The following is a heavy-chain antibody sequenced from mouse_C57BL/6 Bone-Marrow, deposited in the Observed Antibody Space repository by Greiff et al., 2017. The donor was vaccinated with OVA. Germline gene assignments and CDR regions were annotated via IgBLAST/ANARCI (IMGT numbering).Heavy chain of an antibody. CDR2: ISSGGDYI. D-gene: IGHD2-14*01. Sequence: EVMLVESGEGLVKPGGSLKLSCAASGFTFSSYAMPWVRQTPEKRLEWVAYISSGGDYIYYADTVKGRFTISRDNARNTLYLQMSSLKSEDTAMYYCTTYYRIFYAMDYWGQGTSVTVSS. J-gene: IGHJ4*01. CDR1: GFTFSSYA. V-gene: IGHV5-9-1*02. CDR3: TTYYRIFYAMDY.